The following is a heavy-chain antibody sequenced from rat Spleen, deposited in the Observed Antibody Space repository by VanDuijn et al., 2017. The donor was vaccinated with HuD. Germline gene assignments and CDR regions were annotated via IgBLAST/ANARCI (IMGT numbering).Heavy chain of an antibody. J-gene: IGHJ3*01. CDR3: ARGWERFAY. V-gene: IGHV2-6*01. CDR2: ISSDGTS. CDR1: GFSLTSYP. D-gene: IGHD5-1*01. Sequence: QVQLKESGPGLVQPSQTLSLTCTVSGFSLTSYPLSWVRQSPGKGLECIGAISSDGTSSYNSVLNPRVSISRDISKSQVFLKMNSLQTEDTAMYFCARGWERFAYLGQGTLVTVSS.